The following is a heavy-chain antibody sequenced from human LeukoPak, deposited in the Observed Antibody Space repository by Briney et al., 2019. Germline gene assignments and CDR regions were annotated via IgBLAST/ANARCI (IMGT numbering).Heavy chain of an antibody. J-gene: IGHJ6*03. Sequence: SVKVSCKASGYTFTSYGISWVRQAPGQGLEWMGGIIPIFGTANYAQKFQGRVTITADKSTSTAYMELSSLRSEDTAVYYCVAGYDFWSGYYTSGEDYYYYMDVWGKGTTVTVSS. D-gene: IGHD3-3*01. CDR2: IIPIFGTA. CDR1: GYTFTSYG. CDR3: VAGYDFWSGYYTSGEDYYYYMDV. V-gene: IGHV1-69*06.